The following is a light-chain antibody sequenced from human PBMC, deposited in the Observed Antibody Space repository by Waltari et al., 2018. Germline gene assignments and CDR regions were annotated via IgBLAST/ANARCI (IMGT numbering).Light chain of an antibody. CDR1: QSIDNY. V-gene: IGKV3-11*01. CDR2: DAS. Sequence: EIVLTQSPATLSLSPGERATLSCRASQSIDNYLAWYQQKPGQVPRLLIYDASNRATGIPARFSGSRSGADFTLIISSLEPEDFAVYYCQQYNSWPYTFGQGTKLEIK. J-gene: IGKJ2*01. CDR3: QQYNSWPYT.